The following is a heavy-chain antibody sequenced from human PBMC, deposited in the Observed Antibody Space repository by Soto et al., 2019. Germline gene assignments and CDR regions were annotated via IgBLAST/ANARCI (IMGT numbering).Heavy chain of an antibody. CDR1: GGSISSSSYY. J-gene: IGHJ5*02. V-gene: IGHV4-39*01. Sequence: PSETLSLTCTVSGGSISSSSYYWGWIRQPPGKGLEWIGSIYYSGSTYYNPSLKSRVTISVDTSKNQFSLKLSSVTAADTAVYYCARLLVVPPNNWFDPWGQGTLVTSPQ. CDR2: IYYSGST. D-gene: IGHD2-15*01. CDR3: ARLLVVPPNNWFDP.